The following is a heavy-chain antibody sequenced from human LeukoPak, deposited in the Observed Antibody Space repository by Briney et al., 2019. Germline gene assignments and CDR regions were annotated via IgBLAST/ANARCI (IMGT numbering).Heavy chain of an antibody. Sequence: SVKVSCKASGGTFSSNGINWVRLAPGQGLEWMGRIIPILGMVNYAQKFQGRFNMTTDTSTSTVYLELQTLTSDDTAIYYCARFQASEFRGFDHWGQGTLITVSS. D-gene: IGHD3-10*01. CDR3: ARFQASEFRGFDH. CDR1: GGTFSSNG. J-gene: IGHJ4*02. V-gene: IGHV1-69*04. CDR2: IIPILGMV.